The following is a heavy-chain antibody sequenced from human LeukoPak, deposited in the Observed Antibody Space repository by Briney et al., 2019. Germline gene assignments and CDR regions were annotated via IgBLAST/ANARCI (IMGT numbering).Heavy chain of an antibody. D-gene: IGHD1-26*01. CDR3: ARDPDVVGATPFDY. J-gene: IGHJ4*02. V-gene: IGHV3-23*01. CDR2: ISGSGGST. CDR1: GFTFSSYA. Sequence: GGSLRLSCAASGFTFSSYAMSWVRQAPGKGLEWVSAISGSGGSTYYADSVKGRFTISRDNAKNSLYLQMNSLRAEDTAVYYCARDPDVVGATPFDYWGQGTLVTVSS.